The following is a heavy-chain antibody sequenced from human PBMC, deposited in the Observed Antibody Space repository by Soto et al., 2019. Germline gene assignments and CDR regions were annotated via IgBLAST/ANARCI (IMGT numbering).Heavy chain of an antibody. J-gene: IGHJ6*04. D-gene: IGHD3-10*01. CDR3: ARGFGNYYYYGMEV. V-gene: IGHV1-69*01. CDR1: GGTFSSYA. CDR2: IIPIFGTA. Sequence: QVQLVQSGAEVKKPGSSVKVSCKASGGTFSSYAINWVRQAPGQGLEWMGGIIPIFGTANDAQKFQCRVTITADESTSTAYMELSSLRSEETAVYYCARGFGNYYYYGMEVWGKGTTVTVSS.